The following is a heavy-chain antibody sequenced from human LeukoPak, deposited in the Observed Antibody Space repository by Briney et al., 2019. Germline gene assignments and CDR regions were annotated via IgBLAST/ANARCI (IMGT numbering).Heavy chain of an antibody. CDR3: AKDRREDLAVAGGIDY. CDR1: GFTFSSYA. Sequence: GGSLRLSCAASGFTFSSYAMRWVRQAPGKGLEWVSAISGSGGITYYTDSVKGRFTISRDNSKNTLYLQMNSLRGEDTAVYYCAKDRREDLAVAGGIDYWGQGTLVTVSS. J-gene: IGHJ4*02. V-gene: IGHV3-23*01. D-gene: IGHD6-19*01. CDR2: ISGSGGIT.